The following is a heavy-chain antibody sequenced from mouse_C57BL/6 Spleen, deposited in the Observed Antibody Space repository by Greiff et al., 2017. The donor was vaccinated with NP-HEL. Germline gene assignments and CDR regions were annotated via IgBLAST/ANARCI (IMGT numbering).Heavy chain of an antibody. CDR1: GYAFSSYW. J-gene: IGHJ4*01. D-gene: IGHD2-1*01. V-gene: IGHV1-80*01. Sequence: VMLVESGAELVKPGASVKISCKASGYAFSSYWMNWVKQRPGKGLEWIGQIYPGDGDTNYNGKFKGKATLTADKSSSTAYMQLSSLTSEDSAVYFCANYGNRYAMDYWGQGTSVTVSS. CDR3: ANYGNRYAMDY. CDR2: IYPGDGDT.